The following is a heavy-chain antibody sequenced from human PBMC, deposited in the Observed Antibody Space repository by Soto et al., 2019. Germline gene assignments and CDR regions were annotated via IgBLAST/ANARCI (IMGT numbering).Heavy chain of an antibody. CDR3: ARRAIYGYDYYYYYGMDV. J-gene: IGHJ6*02. CDR2: IYYSGST. Sequence: QLQLQESGPGLVKPSETLSLTCTVSGGSISSSSYYWGWIRQPPGKGLEWIGSIYYSGSTYYNPSLNRRVAISVDTSKNQFSLKLSSVTDADTAVYYCARRAIYGYDYYYYYGMDVWGQGTTVTVSS. V-gene: IGHV4-39*01. CDR1: GGSISSSSYY. D-gene: IGHD5-18*01.